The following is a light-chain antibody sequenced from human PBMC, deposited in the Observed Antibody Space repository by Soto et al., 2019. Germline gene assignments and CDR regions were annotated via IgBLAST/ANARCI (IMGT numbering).Light chain of an antibody. J-gene: IGLJ1*01. CDR3: SSYRSLNIGV. CDR2: EVT. Sequence: QSALTQPASVSGSPGQSITISCTGTSSDIGRYNYVSWYQQHPGKAPKLMIYEVTYRPSGVSDRFSGSKSGNTASLTISGLQAEDEAEYYCSSYRSLNIGVFGSGTKVTVL. CDR1: SSDIGRYNY. V-gene: IGLV2-14*01.